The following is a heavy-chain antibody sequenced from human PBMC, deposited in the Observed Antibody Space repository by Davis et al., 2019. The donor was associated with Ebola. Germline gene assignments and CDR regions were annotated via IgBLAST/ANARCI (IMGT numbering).Heavy chain of an antibody. CDR1: GFAFDSYW. V-gene: IGHV3-74*01. D-gene: IGHD5-12*01. CDR3: TRVPRDRYGYEGDY. Sequence: GESLKISCAASGFAFDSYWMQSVRQPPGKGLEWVSHINTDGRSTNYADLVRGRFTISRVNAENTLYLQLNSLRVEDTAVYYCTRVPRDRYGYEGDYWGQGTLVTVSS. CDR2: INTDGRST. J-gene: IGHJ4*02.